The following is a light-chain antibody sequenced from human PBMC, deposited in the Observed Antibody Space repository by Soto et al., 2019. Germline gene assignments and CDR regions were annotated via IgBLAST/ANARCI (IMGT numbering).Light chain of an antibody. CDR1: QSVSSNY. CDR2: GAS. Sequence: ETVLTQSPGTLSLSPGERATLSYRASQSVSSNYLAWYQQKPGQAPRLLIYGASSRATGIPDRFSGSGSGTDFTLTISRLEPEDFAVYYCQQYGNSPPETFGQGTRLEIK. CDR3: QQYGNSPPET. V-gene: IGKV3-20*01. J-gene: IGKJ5*01.